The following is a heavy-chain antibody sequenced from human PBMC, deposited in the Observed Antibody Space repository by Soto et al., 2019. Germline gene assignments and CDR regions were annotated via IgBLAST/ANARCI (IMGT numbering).Heavy chain of an antibody. Sequence: QVQLVQSGAEVKKPGASVKVSCKASRYMFTSYGISWVRQAPGQGLEWMGWISTYTGQTNYAQNLQGRVTMTTDTSTSTAYMELRGLRSDDTAVYYCARDQVPTATGPLTSNWFDPWGQGTLVIVSS. CDR1: RYMFTSYG. J-gene: IGHJ5*02. CDR2: ISTYTGQT. V-gene: IGHV1-18*01. CDR3: ARDQVPTATGPLTSNWFDP. D-gene: IGHD2-2*01.